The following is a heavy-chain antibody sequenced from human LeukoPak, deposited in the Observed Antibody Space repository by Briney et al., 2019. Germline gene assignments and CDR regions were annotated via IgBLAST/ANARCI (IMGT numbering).Heavy chain of an antibody. Sequence: ASVKVSCKASGYTFIDYYMHWVRQAPGQGLEWMGWVDPNSGGTNYAQKFQGRVTLTRDTSISTAYMELYRLTSDDTAMYYCARDSGSSSFTHLDYWAQGTLVTVSS. CDR2: VDPNSGGT. J-gene: IGHJ4*02. CDR1: GYTFIDYY. D-gene: IGHD6-13*01. CDR3: ARDSGSSSFTHLDY. V-gene: IGHV1-2*02.